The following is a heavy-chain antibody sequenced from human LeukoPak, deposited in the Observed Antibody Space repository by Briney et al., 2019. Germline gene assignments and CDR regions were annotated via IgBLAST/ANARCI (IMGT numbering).Heavy chain of an antibody. V-gene: IGHV3-30*02. CDR2: IRYDGINK. J-gene: IGHJ4*02. CDR1: GFTFSSYG. Sequence: GGSLRLSCAASGFTFSSYGMHWVRQAPGKGLEWVAFIRYDGINKHYADSVKGRFTISRDNSKNTLYLQMNSLRAEDTAVYYCARDSPNDGILWWSIDYWGQGTLVTVSS. CDR3: ARDSPNDGILWWSIDY. D-gene: IGHD2-21*01.